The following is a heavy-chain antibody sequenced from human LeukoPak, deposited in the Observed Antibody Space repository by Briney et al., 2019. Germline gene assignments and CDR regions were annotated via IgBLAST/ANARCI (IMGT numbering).Heavy chain of an antibody. J-gene: IGHJ5*02. D-gene: IGHD3-22*01. Sequence: ASVKVSCKASGYIFTVYYMHWVRQAPGQGLEWMGWVNPNSGGTNYAQKFQGRVTMTRDTSISTAYMELSRLRSDDTAVYYCAKAKEWDYDSSEDWFDPWGQGTPVTVSS. CDR1: GYIFTVYY. CDR2: VNPNSGGT. V-gene: IGHV1-2*02. CDR3: AKAKEWDYDSSEDWFDP.